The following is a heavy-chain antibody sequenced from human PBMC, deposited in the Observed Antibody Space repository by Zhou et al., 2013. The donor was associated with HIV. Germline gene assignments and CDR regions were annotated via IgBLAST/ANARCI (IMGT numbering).Heavy chain of an antibody. Sequence: QIHLVQSGAEVKKPGASVKVSCKASGYIFSSYGVCWVRQAPGQGLEWMGWISSYADTTNYAQNLQGRVSMTTDTSTNTAYMELRSLRSDDTAVYYCARARYYYGSGSYYPFDYWGQGTLVTVSS. CDR3: ARARYYYGSGSYYPFDY. CDR2: ISSYADTT. CDR1: GYIFSSYG. J-gene: IGHJ4*02. D-gene: IGHD3-10*01. V-gene: IGHV1-18*01.